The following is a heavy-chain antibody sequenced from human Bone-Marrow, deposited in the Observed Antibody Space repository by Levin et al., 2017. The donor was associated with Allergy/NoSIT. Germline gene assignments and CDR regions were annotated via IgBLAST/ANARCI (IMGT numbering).Heavy chain of an antibody. CDR3: ARAVARHCSSTSCYAIDY. D-gene: IGHD2-2*01. V-gene: IGHV1-18*01. CDR2: ISAYNGDT. CDR1: GYTFTSYG. J-gene: IGHJ4*02. Sequence: ASVKVSCKASGYTFTSYGISWVRQAPGQGLEWMGWISAYNGDTDFAQKLQGRVTMTTDTSTSTAYMELRSLISDDTAVYYCARAVARHCSSTSCYAIDYWGQGTLVTVSS.